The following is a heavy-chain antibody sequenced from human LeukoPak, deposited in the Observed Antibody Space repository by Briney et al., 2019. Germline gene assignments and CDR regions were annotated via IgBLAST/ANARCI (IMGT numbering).Heavy chain of an antibody. Sequence: GGSLRLSCAASGFIFSNYYMNWVRQAPGKGLDWVSVIYSGGSTYYADSVKGRFTISRDNSKNTVYLQMNSLRAEDTAVYYCARAEAAAGLFDYWGQGTLVTVSS. V-gene: IGHV3-53*01. CDR1: GFIFSNYY. D-gene: IGHD6-13*01. CDR3: ARAEAAAGLFDY. J-gene: IGHJ4*02. CDR2: IYSGGST.